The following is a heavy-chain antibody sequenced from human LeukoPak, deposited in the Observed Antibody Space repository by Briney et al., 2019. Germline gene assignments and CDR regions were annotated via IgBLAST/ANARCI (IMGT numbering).Heavy chain of an antibody. V-gene: IGHV5-51*01. CDR2: IYPGDSDT. J-gene: IGHJ4*02. Sequence: GESLKISCKGSGYSFTSYWIGWVRQMPGKGPEWMGIIYPGDSDTRYSPPFQGQVTISADKSINTAYLQWSSLKASDTAMYYCARQWFGELFAFDYWGQGTPVTVSS. CDR1: GYSFTSYW. CDR3: ARQWFGELFAFDY. D-gene: IGHD3-10*01.